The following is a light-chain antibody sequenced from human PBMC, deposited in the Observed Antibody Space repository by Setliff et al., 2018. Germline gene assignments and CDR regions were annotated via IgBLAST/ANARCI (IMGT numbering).Light chain of an antibody. Sequence: QSVLTQPPSASGSPGQSVTISCTGTSSDVSGYNFVAWYQQHPGKAPKLMIYEVSKRPSGVPDRFSGSKSGNTASLTVSGLQAEDEADYYCSSYAGNYIYVFGTGTKVTVL. CDR2: EVS. CDR1: SSDVSGYNF. J-gene: IGLJ1*01. V-gene: IGLV2-8*01. CDR3: SSYAGNYIYV.